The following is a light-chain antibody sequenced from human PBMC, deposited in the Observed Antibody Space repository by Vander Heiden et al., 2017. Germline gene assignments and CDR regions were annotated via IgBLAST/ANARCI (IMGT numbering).Light chain of an antibody. Sequence: DIQMTQSPSSLSASVGDRVTITCRASQSISSYLNWYQQKPGKAPKLLIYAASSLQSGVQSRFSGSGSGTDFTLTISSLQPEDFATYDGQQRFTFGHGTKVDIK. V-gene: IGKV1-39*01. CDR3: QQRFT. CDR1: QSISSY. J-gene: IGKJ3*01. CDR2: AAS.